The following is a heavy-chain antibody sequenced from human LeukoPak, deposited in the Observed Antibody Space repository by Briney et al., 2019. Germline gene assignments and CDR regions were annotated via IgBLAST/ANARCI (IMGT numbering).Heavy chain of an antibody. D-gene: IGHD3/OR15-3a*01. CDR3: ARGAGLDHY. CDR1: GFTFSRYF. Sequence: GGSLRLSCVASGFTFSRYFMNWVRQAPGKGLEWVSSINSSGANIYYADSVKGRFVISRDNAKNSVYLQMNRLRGEDTAVYYSARGAGLDHYWGQGTLVTVSS. CDR2: INSSGANI. J-gene: IGHJ4*02. V-gene: IGHV3-21*06.